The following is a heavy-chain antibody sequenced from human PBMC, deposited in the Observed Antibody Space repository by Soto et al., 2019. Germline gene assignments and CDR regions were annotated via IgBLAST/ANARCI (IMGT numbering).Heavy chain of an antibody. Sequence: AGGSLRLSCVASGFSFSTFGIHWVRQAPGKGLEWVGVISSDGQTKYYADSVKGRFTISRDNSKNTLYLQMDSLRPEDTAVYYCAKEIAVAGDLDYWGHGTLVIVSS. D-gene: IGHD6-19*01. CDR2: ISSDGQTK. CDR1: GFSFSTFG. J-gene: IGHJ4*01. CDR3: AKEIAVAGDLDY. V-gene: IGHV3-30*18.